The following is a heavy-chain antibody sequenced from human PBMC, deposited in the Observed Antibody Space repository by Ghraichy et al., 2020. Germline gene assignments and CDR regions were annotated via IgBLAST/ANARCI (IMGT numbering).Heavy chain of an antibody. CDR3: ARSTGGSPNWFDP. CDR1: GGSISSSSSY. D-gene: IGHD2-15*01. J-gene: IGHJ5*02. CDR2: VYYGGST. V-gene: IGHV4-39*01. Sequence: ETLSLTCTVSGGSISSSSSYWGWIRQPPGMGLEWMGSVYYGGSTYYNPSLKSRVTISVDTSKNQFSLKVSSVTAADTAVYYCARSTGGSPNWFDPWGQGTLVTVSS.